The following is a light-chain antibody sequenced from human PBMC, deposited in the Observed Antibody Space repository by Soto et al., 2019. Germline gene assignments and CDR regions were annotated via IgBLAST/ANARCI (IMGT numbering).Light chain of an antibody. J-gene: IGKJ4*01. CDR3: QQYGSSPPIT. CDR2: GAS. CDR1: QSVNNRY. Sequence: EIVLTQSPGTLSLSPGERATLSCRASQSVNNRYLAWYQQKGGQAPRLLIYGASSRATGIPDRFSGSGSGREFSLTISRLEPEEFAVYYCQQYGSSPPITFGGGTKVEIK. V-gene: IGKV3-20*01.